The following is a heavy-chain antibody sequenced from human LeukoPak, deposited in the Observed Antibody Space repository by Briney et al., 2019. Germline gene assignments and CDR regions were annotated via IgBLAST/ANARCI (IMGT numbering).Heavy chain of an antibody. J-gene: IGHJ5*02. CDR3: ARGLGTYWGKDFLNWFDP. Sequence: GASVKVSCKASEYTFTNYDINWVRQATGQGLEWMGWINPNSGNTGYTQKFQGRVTMTRNTSLSTAYMELTSLKSEDTAVYYCARGLGTYWGKDFLNWFDPWGQGTLVTVS. CDR2: INPNSGNT. V-gene: IGHV1-8*01. D-gene: IGHD3-16*01. CDR1: EYTFTNYD.